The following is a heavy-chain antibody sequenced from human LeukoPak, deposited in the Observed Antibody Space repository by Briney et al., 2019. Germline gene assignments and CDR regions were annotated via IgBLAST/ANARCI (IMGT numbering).Heavy chain of an antibody. CDR2: IYSGGST. D-gene: IGHD3-10*01. J-gene: IGHJ3*01. CDR3: ARGSTMDYYTFDV. Sequence: GSLRLSCAASGFTVSSNYMSWVRQAPGKGLEWVSVIYSGGSTYYADSVKGRFTISRDNSKNTLYLQMNSLRAEDTAVYYCARGSTMDYYTFDVWGQGTLVTVSS. CDR1: GFTVSSNY. V-gene: IGHV3-66*01.